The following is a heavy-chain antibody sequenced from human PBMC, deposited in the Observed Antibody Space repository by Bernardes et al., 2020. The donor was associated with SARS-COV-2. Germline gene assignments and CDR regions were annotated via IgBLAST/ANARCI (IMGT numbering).Heavy chain of an antibody. CDR2: IYPGDSDT. Sequence: GASLKISCKGSDYTFTNYWIGWVRHIPGKGLEWMGIIYPGDSDTKYSPSFQGRVTISADKSVNTAYLQWSSLKASDTAIYYCARRRYGDFGVDVWGQGTTVTVSS. D-gene: IGHD4-17*01. V-gene: IGHV5-51*01. CDR3: ARRRYGDFGVDV. J-gene: IGHJ6*02. CDR1: DYTFTNYW.